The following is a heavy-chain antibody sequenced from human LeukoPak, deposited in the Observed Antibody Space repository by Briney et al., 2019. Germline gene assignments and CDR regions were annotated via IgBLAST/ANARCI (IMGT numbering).Heavy chain of an antibody. J-gene: IGHJ4*02. CDR3: TREGTIVRGVIALSYKPTKRNLSFDY. D-gene: IGHD3-10*01. Sequence: SGTLSLSCAASGGSFSGYYWSWIRQPPGKGLEWIGDINGSGGTNYNPSTKSRVTTSLDASTNKFCLMLRCVTAAETAVDYCTREGTIVRGVIALSYKPTKRNLSFDYWGQGTLVTVSA. CDR1: GGSFSGYY. CDR2: INGSGGT. V-gene: IGHV4-34*01.